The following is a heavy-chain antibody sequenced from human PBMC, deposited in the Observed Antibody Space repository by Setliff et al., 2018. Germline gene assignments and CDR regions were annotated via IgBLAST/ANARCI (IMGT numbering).Heavy chain of an antibody. V-gene: IGHV1-18*01. J-gene: IGHJ4*02. CDR2: ISTYNGHT. CDR1: DYILTSYG. Sequence: ASVKVSCKTSDYILTSYGLSWVRQAPGQGLDWMGWISTYNGHTNYAQKFLGRVTVTTDTSTGTAYMELGSLTSDDTAIYYCARINFYVSSGYYYAPDYWGPGTLVTVSS. CDR3: ARINFYVSSGYYYAPDY. D-gene: IGHD3-22*01.